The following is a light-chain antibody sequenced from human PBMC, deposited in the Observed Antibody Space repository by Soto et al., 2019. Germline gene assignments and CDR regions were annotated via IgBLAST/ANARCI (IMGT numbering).Light chain of an antibody. CDR1: SSDVGGYNF. Sequence: QSALTQTASVSGSPGQSITISCTGTSSDVGGYNFVSWYQQHPGKAPKLIIHEVTNRLSGVSGRFSGSKSGNTAFLTISGLQAEDEAVYYCSSYATGDNYVFGSGTKLTVL. J-gene: IGLJ1*01. V-gene: IGLV2-14*03. CDR2: EVT. CDR3: SSYATGDNYV.